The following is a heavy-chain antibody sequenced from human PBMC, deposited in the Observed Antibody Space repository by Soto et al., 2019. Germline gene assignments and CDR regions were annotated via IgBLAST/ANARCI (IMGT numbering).Heavy chain of an antibody. Sequence: EVELLESGGGFVQPGGSLRITCGASGFTFSDFAMNWVRQAPGKGLEWVSIITGSGDYKYYAESVKGRFAISRDNSKNTLSLQMNSLRADDTAVYYCAKAKGVAASGTSQRPFDYGGQGALVTVSS. V-gene: IGHV3-23*01. CDR3: AKAKGVAASGTSQRPFDY. D-gene: IGHD6-19*01. J-gene: IGHJ4*02. CDR1: GFTFSDFA. CDR2: ITGSGDYK.